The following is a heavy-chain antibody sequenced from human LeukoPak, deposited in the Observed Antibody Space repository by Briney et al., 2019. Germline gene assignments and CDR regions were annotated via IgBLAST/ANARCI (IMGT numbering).Heavy chain of an antibody. CDR1: GGTFSSYA. V-gene: IGHV1-69*04. D-gene: IGHD5-24*01. CDR3: ARDGGGDGFI. Sequence: SVKVSCKASGGTFSSYAISWVRQAPGQGLEWMGRIIPILGIANYAQKFQGRVTITADKSTSTAYKELSSLRSEDTAVYYCARDGGGDGFIWGQGTMVTVSS. J-gene: IGHJ3*02. CDR2: IIPILGIA.